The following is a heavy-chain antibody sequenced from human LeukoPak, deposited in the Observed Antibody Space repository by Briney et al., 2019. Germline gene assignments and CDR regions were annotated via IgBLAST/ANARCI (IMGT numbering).Heavy chain of an antibody. CDR2: IWYDGSNK. CDR3: ARGVDIVAPDV. J-gene: IGHJ6*02. V-gene: IGHV3-33*01. D-gene: IGHD5-12*01. CDR1: GFTFSSYG. Sequence: GRSLRLSCAASGFTFSSYGMHWVRQAPGKGLEWVAVIWYDGSNKYYADSVKGRFTISRDNSKNTLYLQMNSLRAEDTAVYYCARGVDIVAPDVRGQGTTVTVSS.